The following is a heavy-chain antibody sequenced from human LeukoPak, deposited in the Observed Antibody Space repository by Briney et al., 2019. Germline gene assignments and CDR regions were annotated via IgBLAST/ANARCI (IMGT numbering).Heavy chain of an antibody. CDR2: INNSGNK. D-gene: IGHD5-18*01. CDR3: ARDGYNYGGRLLDY. V-gene: IGHV4-30-4*01. CDR1: GGSINSDDY. Sequence: SQTLSLTCTVSGGSINSDDYWSWIRQPPGKGLEWIGHINNSGNKYYNPSLRSRVTISVDTSRNQFSLMLNSVTAADTAMYYCARDGYNYGGRLLDYWGQGTLVTVSS. J-gene: IGHJ4*02.